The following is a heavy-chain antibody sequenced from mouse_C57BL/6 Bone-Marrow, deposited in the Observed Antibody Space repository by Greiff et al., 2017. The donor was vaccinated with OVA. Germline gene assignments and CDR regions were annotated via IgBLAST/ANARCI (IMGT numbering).Heavy chain of an antibody. J-gene: IGHJ3*01. CDR3: ARHYYGSSYRFAY. V-gene: IGHV5-6*01. Sequence: EVKLVESGGYLVKPGGSLKLSCAASGFTFSSYGMSWVRQTPDKRLEWVATISSGGSYTYYPDSVKGRFTISRDNAKNTLYLQMSSLKSEDTAMYYCARHYYGSSYRFAYWGQGTLVTVSA. D-gene: IGHD1-1*01. CDR1: GFTFSSYG. CDR2: ISSGGSYT.